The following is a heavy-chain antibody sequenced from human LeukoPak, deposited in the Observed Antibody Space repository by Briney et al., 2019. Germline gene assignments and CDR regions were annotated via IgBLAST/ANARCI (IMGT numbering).Heavy chain of an antibody. V-gene: IGHV3-66*02. Sequence: PGGSLRLSCAASGFTVSSNYMSWVRQAPGKGLEWGSVIYSGGSTYYADSVKGRFTISRDNSKNTLYLQMNSLRAEDTAVYYCARETQEYYYYYYYMDVWGKGTTVTVSS. CDR1: GFTVSSNY. CDR3: ARETQEYYYYYYYMDV. J-gene: IGHJ6*03. CDR2: IYSGGST. D-gene: IGHD3-10*01.